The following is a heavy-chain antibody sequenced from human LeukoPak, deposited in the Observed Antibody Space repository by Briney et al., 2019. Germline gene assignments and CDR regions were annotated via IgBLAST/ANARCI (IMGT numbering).Heavy chain of an antibody. CDR2: IYYSGST. J-gene: IGHJ4*02. V-gene: IGHV4-39*01. CDR1: GGSISSSSYY. CDR3: ASPPQMATIDNVYVY. Sequence: SETLSLTCTVSGGSISSSSYYWGWIRQPPGKGLEWIGSIYYSGSTYYNPSLKSRVTISVDTSKNQFSLKLSSVTAADTAVYYCASPPQMATIDNVYVYWGQGTLVTVSS. D-gene: IGHD5-24*01.